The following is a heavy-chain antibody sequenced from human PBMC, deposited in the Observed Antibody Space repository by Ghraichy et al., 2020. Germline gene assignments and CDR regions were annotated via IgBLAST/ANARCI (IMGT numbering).Heavy chain of an antibody. J-gene: IGHJ4*02. V-gene: IGHV1-69*13. D-gene: IGHD1-26*01. CDR3: ARDGSQFEVSRYFDY. Sequence: SVKVSCKASGGTFSSYAISWVRQAPGQGLEWMGGIIPIFGTANYAQKFQGRVTITADESTSTAYMELSSLRSEDTAVYYCARDGSQFEVSRYFDYWGQGTLVTVSS. CDR1: GGTFSSYA. CDR2: IIPIFGTA.